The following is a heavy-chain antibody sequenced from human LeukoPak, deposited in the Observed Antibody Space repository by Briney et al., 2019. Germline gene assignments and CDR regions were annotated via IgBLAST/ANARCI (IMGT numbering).Heavy chain of an antibody. CDR1: GYTFTSYG. D-gene: IGHD3-10*01. Sequence: ASVKVSCKASGYTFTSYGISWVRQAPGQGLEWMGWISAYSGNTNYAQKLQGRVTMTTDTSTSTAYMELRSLRSDDTAVYYCARDGDYYGSGSYQDYWGQGTLVTVSS. J-gene: IGHJ4*02. CDR2: ISAYSGNT. V-gene: IGHV1-18*04. CDR3: ARDGDYYGSGSYQDY.